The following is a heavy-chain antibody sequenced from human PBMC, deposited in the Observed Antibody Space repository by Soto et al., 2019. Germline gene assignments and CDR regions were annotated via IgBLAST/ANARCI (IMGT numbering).Heavy chain of an antibody. D-gene: IGHD3-3*01. CDR1: GGSFSGYY. V-gene: IGHV4-34*01. J-gene: IGHJ5*02. CDR2: INHSGST. CDR3: ARGQITIFGVVTRGSFDP. Sequence: PSETLALTCAVYGGSFSGYYWSWIRQPPGKGLEWIGEINHSGSTNYNPSLKSRVTISVDKSKNQFSLKLSSVTAAETAVYYCARGQITIFGVVTRGSFDPRGQGNMVAVSS.